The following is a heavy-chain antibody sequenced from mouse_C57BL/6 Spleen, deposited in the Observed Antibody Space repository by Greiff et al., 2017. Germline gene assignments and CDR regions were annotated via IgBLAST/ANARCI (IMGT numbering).Heavy chain of an antibody. CDR2: IRSKSRNYAT. V-gene: IGHV10-3*01. Sequence: EVKVEESGGGLVQPKGSLKLSCAASGFTFNTYAMHWVRQAPGKGLEWVARIRSKSRNYATYYADSVKDRFTISRDDSQSMLYLQMNNLKTEDTAMYYCVRDSTTVVALYAMDYWGQGTSVTVSS. D-gene: IGHD1-1*01. CDR1: GFTFNTYA. CDR3: VRDSTTVVALYAMDY. J-gene: IGHJ4*01.